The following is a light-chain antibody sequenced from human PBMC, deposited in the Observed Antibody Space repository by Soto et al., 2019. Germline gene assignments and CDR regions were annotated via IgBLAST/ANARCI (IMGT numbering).Light chain of an antibody. Sequence: ERVTAQSPDTLFVSPGERATLSCRASQSVSSNLAWFQQKPGQAPRILIYGASTRATGIPARFSGSGSGAEFTLTISSLQSEDFAIYFCQQYDKWPPFTFGQGTK. CDR2: GAS. CDR1: QSVSSN. J-gene: IGKJ2*01. CDR3: QQYDKWPPFT. V-gene: IGKV3-15*01.